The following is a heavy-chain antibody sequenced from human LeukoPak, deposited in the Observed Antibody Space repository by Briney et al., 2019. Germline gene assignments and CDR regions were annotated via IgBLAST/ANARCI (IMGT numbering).Heavy chain of an antibody. CDR2: INPYSGGT. Sequence: ASVKVSCKASGYTFTSYGISWVRQAPGQGLEWMGWINPYSGGTIYAQKFQGRVTMTRDTSISTAYMELSRLRSDDTAVYYCARDIGHCSGGSCYGFWFDPWGQGTLVTVPS. CDR3: ARDIGHCSGGSCYGFWFDP. D-gene: IGHD2-15*01. V-gene: IGHV1-2*02. J-gene: IGHJ5*02. CDR1: GYTFTSYG.